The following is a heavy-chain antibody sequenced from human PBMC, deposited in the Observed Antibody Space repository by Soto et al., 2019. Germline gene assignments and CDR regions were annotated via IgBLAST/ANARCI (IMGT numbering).Heavy chain of an antibody. Sequence: GGSLRLSCAASGFTFSSYAMSWVRQVPGKGLEWVSAISGSGGNTYYTDSVKGQFTISRDNSKNTLYLQMNSLRAEYTAVYYCAKDQPMHSSSWYFDYWGQGTLVTVSS. CDR1: GFTFSSYA. CDR3: AKDQPMHSSSWYFDY. J-gene: IGHJ4*02. CDR2: ISGSGGNT. V-gene: IGHV3-23*01. D-gene: IGHD6-13*01.